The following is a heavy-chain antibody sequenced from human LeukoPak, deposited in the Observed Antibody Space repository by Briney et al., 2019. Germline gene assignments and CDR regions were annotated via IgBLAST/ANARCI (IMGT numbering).Heavy chain of an antibody. CDR3: ARGTVTTDYFLH. Sequence: PSETLSLTCTVSGGSISSYYWSWIRQPPGKGLEWIGYIHYSGATNYNPSLKSRVTISVDTSKDQFSLKLTSVTAPDTAVYYCARGTVTTDYFLHWGQGTLVTVSP. V-gene: IGHV4-59*01. CDR2: IHYSGAT. CDR1: GGSISSYY. J-gene: IGHJ1*01. D-gene: IGHD4-17*01.